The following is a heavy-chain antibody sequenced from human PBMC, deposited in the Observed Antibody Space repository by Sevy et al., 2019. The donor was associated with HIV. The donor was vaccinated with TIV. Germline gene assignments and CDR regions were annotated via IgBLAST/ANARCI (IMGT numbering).Heavy chain of an antibody. V-gene: IGHV4-61*01. CDR2: IHYSGTT. Sequence: SETLSLTWTVSGGSISGGNYFWSWIRQSPGKGLEWIGYIHYSGTTNYNPSLKGQVTISVDTSKNQFSLKLRSVTAADTAVYYCARDSGNYPYYFDYWGQGTLVTVSS. D-gene: IGHD1-26*01. CDR1: GGSISGGNYF. J-gene: IGHJ4*01. CDR3: ARDSGNYPYYFDY.